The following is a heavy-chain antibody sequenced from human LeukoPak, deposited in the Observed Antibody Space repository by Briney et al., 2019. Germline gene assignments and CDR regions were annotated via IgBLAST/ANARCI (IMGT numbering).Heavy chain of an antibody. J-gene: IGHJ5*02. D-gene: IGHD3-10*01. Sequence: PSETLSLTCTVSGYSISSGYYWGWIRQPPGKGLEWIGSIYHSGSTYYNPSLKSRVTISVDTSKNQFSLKLSSVTAADTAVYYCARRVGYYGSGSDWFDPWGQGTLVTVSS. V-gene: IGHV4-38-2*02. CDR2: IYHSGST. CDR1: GYSISSGYY. CDR3: ARRVGYYGSGSDWFDP.